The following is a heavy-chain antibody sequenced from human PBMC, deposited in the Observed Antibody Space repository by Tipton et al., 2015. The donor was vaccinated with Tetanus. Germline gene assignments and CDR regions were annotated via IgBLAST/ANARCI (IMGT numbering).Heavy chain of an antibody. J-gene: IGHJ4*02. Sequence: TLSLTCSVSGASVRSGDYQWNWIRQPPGEGLEWIGEINPSGGASYNPSLKSRVTISVDTSKNQFSLKLTSVTAADTAVYYCARSISAGSVWPYEHWGQGTLVTVSS. V-gene: IGHV4-30-4*01. CDR1: GASVRSGDYQ. D-gene: IGHD6-13*01. CDR3: ARSISAGSVWPYEH. CDR2: INPSGGA.